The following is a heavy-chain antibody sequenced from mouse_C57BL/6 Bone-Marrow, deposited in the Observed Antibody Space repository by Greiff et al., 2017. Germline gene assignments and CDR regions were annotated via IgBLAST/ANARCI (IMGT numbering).Heavy chain of an antibody. J-gene: IGHJ4*01. V-gene: IGHV1-85*01. D-gene: IGHD2-4*01. CDR2: IYPRDGST. CDR1: GYTFTSYD. Sequence: QVQLQQSGPELVKPGASVKLSCKASGYTFTSYDINWVKQRPGQGLEWIGWIYPRDGSTKYNEKFKGKATLTVDTSSSTAYMELHSLTSEDSAVYFCARSEITTPYCYAMDYWGQGTSVTVSS. CDR3: ARSEITTPYCYAMDY.